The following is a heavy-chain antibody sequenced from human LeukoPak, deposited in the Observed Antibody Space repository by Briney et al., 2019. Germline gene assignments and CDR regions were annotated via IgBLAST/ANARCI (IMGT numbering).Heavy chain of an antibody. Sequence: KSSQTLSLTCTVSGGSISSSSYYWSWTRQPAGKGLEWIGRIYTSGSIDYNPSLKSRVTISVDTSKNQFSLKLSSVTAADTAVYYCARGVTVVNFDFWGQGTLVTVSS. D-gene: IGHD4-23*01. CDR1: GGSISSSSYY. J-gene: IGHJ4*02. CDR2: IYTSGSI. CDR3: ARGVTVVNFDF. V-gene: IGHV4-61*02.